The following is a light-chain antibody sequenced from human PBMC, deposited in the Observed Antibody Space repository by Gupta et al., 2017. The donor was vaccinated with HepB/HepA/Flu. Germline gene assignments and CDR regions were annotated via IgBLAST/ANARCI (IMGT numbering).Light chain of an antibody. CDR3: AAWDDSLNGVV. CDR2: NNN. Sequence: QSVLTQPPSASGTPGQRLTISCSGSTSNIGSNAVNWYQQLPGTAPKLLIYNNNQRPSGVPDRFAGSKSGTSGFLAISGLQSEDEADYYCAAWDDSLNGVVFGGGTKLTVL. CDR1: TSNIGSNA. V-gene: IGLV1-44*01. J-gene: IGLJ2*01.